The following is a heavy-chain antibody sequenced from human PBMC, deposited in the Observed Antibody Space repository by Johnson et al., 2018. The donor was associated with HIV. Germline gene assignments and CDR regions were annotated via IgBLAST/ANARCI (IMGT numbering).Heavy chain of an antibody. D-gene: IGHD3-3*01. CDR3: ARDLRQFLEWSTTFDI. CDR2: ISYDGTTK. V-gene: IGHV3-30*01. CDR1: GFTFSSYA. J-gene: IGHJ3*02. Sequence: QVRLVESGGGVVQPGRSLRLSCAPSGFTFSSYAINWVRQAPGKGLEWVAVISYDGTTKHYADSVKGRFTISRDNVKNMLYLQMNSLRPEDTAVYYCARDLRQFLEWSTTFDIWGQGTMVTVSS.